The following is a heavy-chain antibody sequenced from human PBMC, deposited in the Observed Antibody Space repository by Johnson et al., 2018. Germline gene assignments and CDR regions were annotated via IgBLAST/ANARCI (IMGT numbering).Heavy chain of an antibody. V-gene: IGHV1-46*02. D-gene: IGHD6-13*01. CDR1: GYTFNSYS. CDR3: ARVKYSSKGAFDI. CDR2: LNPTSGVT. J-gene: IGHJ3*02. Sequence: QVQLVQSGAEVKKXGASVKVXCETSGYTFNSYSIHWVRQAPGQGLGWMGVLNPTSGVTAYAKKFQGRVTIPSNTATSTVFMQLSRLTFEDTAGYFCARVKYSSKGAFDIWGQGTMVTVSS.